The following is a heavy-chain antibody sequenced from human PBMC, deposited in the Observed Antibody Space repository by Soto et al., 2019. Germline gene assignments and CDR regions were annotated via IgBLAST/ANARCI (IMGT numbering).Heavy chain of an antibody. J-gene: IGHJ6*02. Sequence: ASVKVSCKASGYTFTSYYIHWVRQAPGQGLEWMGIINPSDGSTSYAQKFQGRVTMTRDTSTSTVYMELNSLRSEDTAVYYCARAPALYYYYGMDVWGQGTTVTVSS. CDR1: GYTFTSYY. V-gene: IGHV1-46*01. D-gene: IGHD2-2*01. CDR3: ARAPALYYYYGMDV. CDR2: INPSDGST.